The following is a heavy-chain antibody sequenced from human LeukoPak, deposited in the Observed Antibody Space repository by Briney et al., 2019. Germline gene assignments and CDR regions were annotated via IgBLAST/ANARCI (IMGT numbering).Heavy chain of an antibody. CDR3: ARGLIVVVPAAIRRGGRYFDL. J-gene: IGHJ2*01. D-gene: IGHD2-2*01. CDR2: INHSGST. Sequence: SETLSLTCAVYGGSFSGYYWSLIRQPPGKGLEWIGEINHSGSTNYNPSLKSRVTISVDTSKNQFSLKLSSVTAADTAVYYCARGLIVVVPAAIRRGGRYFDLWGRGTLVTVSS. V-gene: IGHV4-34*01. CDR1: GGSFSGYY.